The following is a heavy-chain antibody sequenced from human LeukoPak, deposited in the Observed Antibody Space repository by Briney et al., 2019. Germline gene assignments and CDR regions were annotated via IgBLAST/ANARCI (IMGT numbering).Heavy chain of an antibody. Sequence: GGSLRLSCAASGFTFSSYGMHWVRQAPGKGLEWVAFIRYDGSNKYYADSVKGRFTISRDNSKNTLYLQMNSLRAEDTAVYYCAKDGNLWFGELYSWGQGTLVTVSS. J-gene: IGHJ4*02. V-gene: IGHV3-30*02. CDR3: AKDGNLWFGELYS. CDR1: GFTFSSYG. D-gene: IGHD3-10*01. CDR2: IRYDGSNK.